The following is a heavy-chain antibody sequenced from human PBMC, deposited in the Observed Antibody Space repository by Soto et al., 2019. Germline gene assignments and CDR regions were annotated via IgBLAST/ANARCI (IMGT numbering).Heavy chain of an antibody. V-gene: IGHV4-4*01. CDR3: ARDLGYYDFWSGSGAFDI. CDR2: IYHSGST. CDR1: GGSISSSNW. Sequence: QVQLQESGPGLVKPSGTLSLTCAVSGGSISSSNWWSWVRQPPGKGLEWIGEIYHSGSTNYNPSLKSRVTISVDKSKNQFSLKLSSVTAADTAVYCCARDLGYYDFWSGSGAFDIWGQGTMVTVSS. D-gene: IGHD3-3*01. J-gene: IGHJ3*02.